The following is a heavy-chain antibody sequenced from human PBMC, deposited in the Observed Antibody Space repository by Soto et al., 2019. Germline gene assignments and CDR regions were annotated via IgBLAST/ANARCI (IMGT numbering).Heavy chain of an antibody. V-gene: IGHV1-2*02. CDR2: INPKTAAT. CDR3: ARIKWGLDYYRGMDV. CDR1: GYTFSDYF. Sequence: QVQLVQSGAEVRKSGASVKVSCKASGYTFSDYFIQWLRQAPGQGLEWVAWINPKTAATNYAKKFQDRVTVTSDTSFSTPYLELTRLRPDDTALYYCARIKWGLDYYRGMDVWGQGTAVSVSS. D-gene: IGHD1-26*01. J-gene: IGHJ6*02.